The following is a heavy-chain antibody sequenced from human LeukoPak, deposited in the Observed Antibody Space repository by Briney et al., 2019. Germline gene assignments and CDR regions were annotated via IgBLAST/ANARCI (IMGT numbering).Heavy chain of an antibody. V-gene: IGHV1-69*05. CDR1: GGTFSSYA. Sequence: SVKVSCKASGGTFSSYAISWVRQAPGQGLEWMGRIIPIFGTANYPQKVKGRVLLTTDTSTNTVYMELRNLRSDDTAVYYCARTNMVFGVDIEENWFDPWGQGTLVIVSS. CDR2: IIPIFGTA. CDR3: ARTNMVFGVDIEENWFDP. J-gene: IGHJ5*02. D-gene: IGHD3-3*01.